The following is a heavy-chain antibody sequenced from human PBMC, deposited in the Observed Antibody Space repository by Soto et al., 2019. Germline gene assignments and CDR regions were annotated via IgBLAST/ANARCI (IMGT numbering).Heavy chain of an antibody. V-gene: IGHV1-69*06. CDR1: GGTFNTFA. CDR3: ARAAKRYFDY. Sequence: QVHLVQSGAEVKKPGSSFNVSCKVSGGTFNTFAVSWVRQAPGQGFEWLGGIIPILGPAFYAQKFQGRVTITADKAASTAYLELTSRPSEDTAFYYCARAAKRYFDYWGQGTLVTVSS. CDR2: IIPILGPA. J-gene: IGHJ4*02.